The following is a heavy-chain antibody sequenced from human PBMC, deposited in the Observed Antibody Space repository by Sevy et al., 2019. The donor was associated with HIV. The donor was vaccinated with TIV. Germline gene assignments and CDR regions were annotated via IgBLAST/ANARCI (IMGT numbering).Heavy chain of an antibody. CDR3: ARETPISAYNDF. CDR2: GISSGGRL. D-gene: IGHD3-16*01. Sequence: GGSLRLSCVGSGFTFSTYAMTWVRQAPGKGLEWVSSFSGISSGGRLYYADSVKGRFTISRDNDQSSLYLQMNALRDEDTAVYYCARETPISAYNDFWGQGTLVTVSS. V-gene: IGHV3-23*01. J-gene: IGHJ4*02. CDR1: GFTFSTYA.